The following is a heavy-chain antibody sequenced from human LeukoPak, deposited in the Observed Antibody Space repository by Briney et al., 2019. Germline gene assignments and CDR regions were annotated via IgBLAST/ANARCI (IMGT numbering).Heavy chain of an antibody. J-gene: IGHJ4*02. D-gene: IGHD3-9*01. V-gene: IGHV3-21*01. Sequence: GGSLRLSCAAPGFTFSSYIMNRVRQAPGKGLEWVSSISSSSSYIYYADSVKGRFTISRDNAKNSLYLQMNSLRAEDTAVYYCASSPLRYFDWSYWGQGTLVTVSS. CDR3: ASSPLRYFDWSY. CDR1: GFTFSSYI. CDR2: ISSSSSYI.